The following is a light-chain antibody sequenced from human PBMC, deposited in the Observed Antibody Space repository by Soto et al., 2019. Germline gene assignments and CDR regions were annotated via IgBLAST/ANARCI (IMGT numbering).Light chain of an antibody. CDR3: QKYNGAPRT. CDR2: AAS. Sequence: DIQMTQSPSSLSASVGDRVTITCRASQGISNHLAWYQQKPGKVPKLLIYAASTLQSGVPSRFSGSGSGTDFTLTITSLQPEDYATYYCQKYNGAPRTFGQRTKVDIK. J-gene: IGKJ1*01. CDR1: QGISNH. V-gene: IGKV1-27*01.